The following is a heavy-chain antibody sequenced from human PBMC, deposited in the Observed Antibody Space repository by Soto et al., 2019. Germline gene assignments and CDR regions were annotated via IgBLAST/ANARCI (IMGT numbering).Heavy chain of an antibody. J-gene: IGHJ4*02. CDR2: IYHSGST. CDR3: AGGAWDSSGSQFDY. CDR1: GGSISSSNW. Sequence: QVQLQESGPGLVKPSGTLSLTCAVSGGSISSSNWWSWVRQPPGKGLEWIGEIYHSGSTNYNPSLKRRVTISVDKSKNQYALKLSSVTAADTAVYYCAGGAWDSSGSQFDYWGQGTLVTVSS. V-gene: IGHV4-4*02. D-gene: IGHD3-22*01.